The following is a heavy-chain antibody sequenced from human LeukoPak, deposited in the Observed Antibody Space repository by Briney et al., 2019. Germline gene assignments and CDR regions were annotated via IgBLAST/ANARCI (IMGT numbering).Heavy chain of an antibody. CDR2: MSYDGRNK. Sequence: GGSLRLSCAASGVTLSTYAMSWARQAPGKGLEWVAVMSYDGRNKYYADSVKGRFTISRDNSKNTLYLQMNSLRAEDTAVYYCAFAVFQHWGQGTLVTVSS. D-gene: IGHD3-3*01. J-gene: IGHJ1*01. CDR3: AFAVFQH. CDR1: GVTLSTYA. V-gene: IGHV3-30*03.